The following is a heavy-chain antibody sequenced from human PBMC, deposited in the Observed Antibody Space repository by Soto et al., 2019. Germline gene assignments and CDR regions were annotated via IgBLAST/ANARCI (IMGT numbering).Heavy chain of an antibody. CDR2: INAGNGNT. J-gene: IGHJ4*02. CDR3: ARELPYYDSSGYYDY. V-gene: IGHV1-3*01. CDR1: GYTFTSYA. D-gene: IGHD3-22*01. Sequence: QVQLVQSGAEVKKPGASVKVSCKASGYTFTSYAMHWVRQAPGQRLEWMGWINAGNGNTKYSQKFQGRVTITRDTSASTAYMELSSLRSEDTAVYYCARELPYYDSSGYYDYWGQGTLVTVSS.